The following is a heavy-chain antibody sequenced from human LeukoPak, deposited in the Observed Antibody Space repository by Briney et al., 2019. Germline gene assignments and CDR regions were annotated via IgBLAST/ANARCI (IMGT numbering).Heavy chain of an antibody. CDR3: ARVVAEIAVAGMFPLWYFDL. Sequence: GGSLRLSCAASGFTFIDYYMSWIRQAPVKGLDFVSDISRGTSYTNYADSVKGRFTISGDKAKNSLYLQMNSLRAEDTAVYYCARVVAEIAVAGMFPLWYFDLWGRGTLVTVSS. CDR1: GFTFIDYY. D-gene: IGHD6-19*01. CDR2: ISRGTSYT. J-gene: IGHJ2*01. V-gene: IGHV3-11*05.